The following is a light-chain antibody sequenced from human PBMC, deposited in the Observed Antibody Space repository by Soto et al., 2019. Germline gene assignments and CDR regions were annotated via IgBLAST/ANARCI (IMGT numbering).Light chain of an antibody. V-gene: IGLV2-14*01. CDR2: EVS. J-gene: IGLJ1*01. CDR3: SSYTAGGTI. Sequence: LAQPASVSGSPGQSITISCTGTSGDVGGYYYVSWYQQLPGKAPKLMISEVSNRPSGVSNRFSGSKSGNTASLTISGLQAEDEADYYCSSYTAGGTIFGTGTKVTVL. CDR1: SGDVGGYYY.